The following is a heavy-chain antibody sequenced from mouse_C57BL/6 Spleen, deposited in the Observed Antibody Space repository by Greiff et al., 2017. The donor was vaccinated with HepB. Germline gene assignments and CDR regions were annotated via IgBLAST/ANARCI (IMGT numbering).Heavy chain of an antibody. D-gene: IGHD2-4*01. Sequence: EVKLMESVAELVRPGASVKLSCTASGFNIKNTYMHWVKQRPEQGLEWIGRIDPANGNTKYAPKFQGKATITADTSSNTAYLQLSSLTSEDTALYYCARYYDYDRYLDVWGTGTTVTVSS. V-gene: IGHV14-3*01. CDR2: IDPANGNT. J-gene: IGHJ1*03. CDR1: GFNIKNTY. CDR3: ARYYDYDRYLDV.